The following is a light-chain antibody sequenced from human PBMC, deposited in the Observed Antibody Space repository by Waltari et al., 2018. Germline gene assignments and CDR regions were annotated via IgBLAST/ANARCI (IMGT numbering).Light chain of an antibody. CDR2: HAS. J-gene: IGKJ5*01. CDR3: QQRSDWPPLT. V-gene: IGKV3-11*01. Sequence: EIVLTQSPATLSLSPGERATLSCRASQSVSSYLAWYQQKPGQPPRLLIYHASTRATGIPARFSGRGYGTDVTLIITNVEPEDFAVYYCQQRSDWPPLTFGQGTRLEIK. CDR1: QSVSSY.